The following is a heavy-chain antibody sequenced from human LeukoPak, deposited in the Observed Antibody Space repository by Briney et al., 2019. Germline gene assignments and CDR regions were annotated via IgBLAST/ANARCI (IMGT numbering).Heavy chain of an antibody. J-gene: IGHJ4*02. D-gene: IGHD3-22*01. CDR3: ARAAAESESNNYESSGYIHY. CDR2: INPNSGGT. V-gene: IGHV1-2*02. Sequence: ASVKVSCKASGYTFTGYYMHWVRQAPGQGLEWMGWINPNSGGTNYAQKFQGRVTMTRDTSISTAYMELSRLRSDDTAVYYCARAAAESESNNYESSGYIHYWGQGTLVTVSS. CDR1: GYTFTGYY.